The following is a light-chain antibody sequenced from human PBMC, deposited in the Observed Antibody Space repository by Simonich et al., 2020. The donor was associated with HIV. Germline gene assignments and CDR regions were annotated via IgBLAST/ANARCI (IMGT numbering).Light chain of an antibody. J-gene: IGKJ1*01. CDR3: QQYYSTPRT. CDR1: QSIRRW. Sequence: DIQMTQSPSTLSASVGDRVTITCRASQSIRRWLAWYQHKPGTSPKLLLYAASRLESGVPSRFSGSGSGTDYTLTISSLQPEDFATYYCQQYYSTPRTFGQGTKVEIK. V-gene: IGKV1-NL1*01. CDR2: AAS.